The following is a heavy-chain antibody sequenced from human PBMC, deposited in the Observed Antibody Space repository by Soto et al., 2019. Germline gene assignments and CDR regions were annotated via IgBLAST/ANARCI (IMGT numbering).Heavy chain of an antibody. D-gene: IGHD2-2*01. Sequence: QVQLVQSGAEVKKPGASVKVSCKASGYTFSNYGFSWVRQAPGQRLEWMGWISADNGNTNYAQKVQGRVTMTTDTSTGTAYMELRSLRSDDTAVDYCASSFTSSQWRYGMDVWGQGTTVTVSS. J-gene: IGHJ6*02. V-gene: IGHV1-18*01. CDR1: GYTFSNYG. CDR3: ASSFTSSQWRYGMDV. CDR2: ISADNGNT.